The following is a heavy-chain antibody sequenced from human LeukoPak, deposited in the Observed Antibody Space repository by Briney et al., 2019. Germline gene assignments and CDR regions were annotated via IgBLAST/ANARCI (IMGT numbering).Heavy chain of an antibody. CDR2: VYSGGST. D-gene: IGHD5-24*01. CDR3: AKDDGYFDY. Sequence: PGVPLRLFCAACGFTVSSNYMSWVRQAPGKGREWVSVVYSGGSTYYVDSVKGRFTISRDNSKHTLSLQMTSLRAEDTAVYYCAKDDGYFDYWGQGTLVTVSS. J-gene: IGHJ4*02. CDR1: GFTVSSNY. V-gene: IGHV3-66*01.